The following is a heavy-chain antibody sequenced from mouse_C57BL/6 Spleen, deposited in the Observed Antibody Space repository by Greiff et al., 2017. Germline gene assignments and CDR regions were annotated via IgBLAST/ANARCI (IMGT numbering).Heavy chain of an antibody. D-gene: IGHD2-4*01. V-gene: IGHV10-1*01. CDR3: VRHHDSWYFDV. CDR1: GFSFNTYA. J-gene: IGHJ1*03. Sequence: VESGGGLVQPKGSLKLSCAASGFSFNTYAMNWVRQAPGKGLEWVARIRSKSNNYATYYADSVKDRFTISRDDSESMLYLQMNNLKTEDTAMYYCVRHHDSWYFDVWGTGTTVTVSS. CDR2: IRSKSNNYAT.